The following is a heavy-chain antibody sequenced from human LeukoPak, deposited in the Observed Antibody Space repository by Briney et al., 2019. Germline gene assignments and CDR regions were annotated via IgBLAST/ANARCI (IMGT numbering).Heavy chain of an antibody. CDR1: GFTFGDYV. J-gene: IGHJ3*02. CDR2: IRSKAYGGTT. CDR3: TRRYNYDSSGYYYVRDAFDI. D-gene: IGHD3-22*01. Sequence: GRSLRLSCTASGFTFGDYVKSWVRQAPGKGLEWVGFIRSKAYGGTTKNAASVKGRFTISRDDSRSIAYLQMNSLKTEDTAVYYCTRRYNYDSSGYYYVRDAFDIWGQGTMVTVSS. V-gene: IGHV3-49*04.